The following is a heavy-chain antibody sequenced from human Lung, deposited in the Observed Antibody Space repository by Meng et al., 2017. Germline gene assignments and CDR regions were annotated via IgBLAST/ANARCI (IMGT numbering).Heavy chain of an antibody. J-gene: IGHJ4*02. D-gene: IGHD4-11*01. CDR2: INHSGST. CDR3: ARGPTTMAHDFDY. V-gene: IGHV4-34*01. Sequence: VPLPQLAGVLLETTWSLSFTCVVVVGSLSDYYWSWIRQPPGKGLEWIGEINHSGSTNYNPSLENRATISVDTSQNNLSLKLSSVTAADSAVYYCARGPTTMAHDFDYWGQGTLVTVSS. CDR1: VGSLSDYY.